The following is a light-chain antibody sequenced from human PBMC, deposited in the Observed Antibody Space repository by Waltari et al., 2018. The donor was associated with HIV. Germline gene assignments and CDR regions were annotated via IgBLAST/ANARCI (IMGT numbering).Light chain of an antibody. CDR2: ANS. J-gene: IGLJ2*01. CDR1: SSNIGTGYD. V-gene: IGLV1-40*01. Sequence: QSVLTQPPSVSGAPGQRVTISCSGSSSNIGTGYDVQWYQQLPGTAPKLLMYANSYRPYGVPDRFSGSKSGTSASLAITGLQAEDEADYYCQSYDSSLSSVVFGGGTKLTVL. CDR3: QSYDSSLSSVV.